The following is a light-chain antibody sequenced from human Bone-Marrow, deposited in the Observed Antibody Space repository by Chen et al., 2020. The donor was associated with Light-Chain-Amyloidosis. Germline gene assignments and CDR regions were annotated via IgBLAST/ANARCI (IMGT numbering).Light chain of an antibody. CDR1: DMPTKY. J-gene: IGLJ2*01. CDR3: QAADSSGTYEVI. Sequence: SYEPTQPPSVSVSPGQTARITCSGDDMPTKYAYWYQQKPGQAPVLVIHRDTERHTGLSERFSGCRSGTTATFTISRVQAEDEADYPCQAADSSGTYEVIFGGGTNLAVL. V-gene: IGLV3-25*03. CDR2: RDT.